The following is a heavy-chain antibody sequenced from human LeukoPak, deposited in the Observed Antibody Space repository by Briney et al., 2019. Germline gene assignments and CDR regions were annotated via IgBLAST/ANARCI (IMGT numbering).Heavy chain of an antibody. CDR2: IYNGGSI. D-gene: IGHD3-22*01. CDR1: GGSLSGHF. Sequence: SETLSLTCTVSGGSLSGHFWNWIRQSPEKGLEWIGYIYNGGSINFNPSFKSRAIISADTSNNQFSLKLNSVTAADTAVYYCAVPFGRDYDGSGSGRYAYDIWGQGTVVTVSA. V-gene: IGHV4-59*11. CDR3: AVPFGRDYDGSGSGRYAYDI. J-gene: IGHJ3*02.